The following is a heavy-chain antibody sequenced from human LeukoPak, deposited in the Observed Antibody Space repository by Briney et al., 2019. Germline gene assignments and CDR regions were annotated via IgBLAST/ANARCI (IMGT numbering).Heavy chain of an antibody. CDR3: TRLLLNDSSGDPDTFDM. D-gene: IGHD3-22*01. V-gene: IGHV4-59*08. Sequence: SETLSLTCTVSGGSITSHYWSWIRQAPGEGLEWIVFIYYTVRTKYNPSLQSRVTISLDTSEKKFSLKVTSVTAADTAVYYCTRLLLNDSSGDPDTFDMWGQGTVVTVCS. J-gene: IGHJ3*02. CDR2: IYYTVRT. CDR1: GGSITSHY.